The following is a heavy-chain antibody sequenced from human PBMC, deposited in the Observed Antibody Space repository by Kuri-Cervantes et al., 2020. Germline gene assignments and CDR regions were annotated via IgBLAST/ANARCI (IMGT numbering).Heavy chain of an antibody. Sequence: LSLTCAASGFTFSNYAMSWVRQAPGKGLEWLSFISFNGLMYYTESVKGRFFISRDNAKNSLYLQMNSLRAEDTAVYYCARGYCSSTSCYDVGVCYPCVNPQPEKTSKKRGYYYYMDVWGKGTTVTVSS. CDR1: GFTFSNYA. D-gene: IGHD2-2*01. J-gene: IGHJ6*03. V-gene: IGHV3-69-1*01. CDR2: ISFNGLM. CDR3: ARGYCSSTSCYDVGVCYPCVNPQPEKTSKKRGYYYYMDV.